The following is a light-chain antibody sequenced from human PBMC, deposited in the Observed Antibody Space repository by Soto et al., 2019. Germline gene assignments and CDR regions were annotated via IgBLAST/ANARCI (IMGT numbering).Light chain of an antibody. CDR1: QGISSY. V-gene: IGKV1-9*01. Sequence: DIKLTQSPSSLSASVGDRVTITCKASQGISSYLAWYQQKPGKAPKLLIYAASTLQSGVPSRFSGSGSGTEFTLTISSLQHDDFATYYCQQHNSYPWTFGQGTKVDIK. J-gene: IGKJ1*01. CDR2: AAS. CDR3: QQHNSYPWT.